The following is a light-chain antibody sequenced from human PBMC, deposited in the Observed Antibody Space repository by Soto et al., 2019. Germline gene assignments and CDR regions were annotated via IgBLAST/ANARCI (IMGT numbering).Light chain of an antibody. V-gene: IGKV3D-15*01. CDR2: DAS. J-gene: IGKJ5*01. Sequence: EIVLTQSPGILSLSPGERASLSCGASQSVSSYLAWYQQKPGQAPRLLIYDASNRATGIPARFNGSGSGTEFTLTISSLQSEDFAVYYCQQYNNWPPTFGQGTRLE. CDR1: QSVSSY. CDR3: QQYNNWPPT.